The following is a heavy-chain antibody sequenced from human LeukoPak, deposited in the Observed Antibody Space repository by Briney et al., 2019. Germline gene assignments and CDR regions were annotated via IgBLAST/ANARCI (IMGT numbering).Heavy chain of an antibody. D-gene: IGHD3-3*01. CDR3: AKEHDLWHKEGNWFDT. CDR2: INDDTP. V-gene: IGHV3-23*01. CDR1: GFTFRSYI. J-gene: IGHJ5*02. Sequence: GGSLRLSCAASGFTFRSYIMNWVRQAPGKGLEWVSAINDDTPYYTDSVKGRFTVSRDNSKDTLYLHLNSLRAEDTAIYYCAKEHDLWHKEGNWFDTWGQGVLVTVSS.